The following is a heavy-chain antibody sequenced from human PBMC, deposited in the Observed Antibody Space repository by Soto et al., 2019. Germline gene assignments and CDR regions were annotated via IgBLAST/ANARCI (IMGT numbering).Heavy chain of an antibody. CDR2: IIPIFGTA. D-gene: IGHD3-3*01. CDR1: GGTFSSYA. Sequence: SVKVSCKASGGTFSSYAISWVRQAPGQGLEWMGGIIPIFGTANYAQKFQGRVTITADESTSTAYMELSSLRSEDTAVYYCARGPYPPIFGVVSHFDYWGQGTLVTVSS. CDR3: ARGPYPPIFGVVSHFDY. J-gene: IGHJ4*02. V-gene: IGHV1-69*13.